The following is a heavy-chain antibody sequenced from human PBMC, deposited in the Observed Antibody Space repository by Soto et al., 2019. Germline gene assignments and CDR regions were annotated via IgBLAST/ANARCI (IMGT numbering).Heavy chain of an antibody. CDR1: GDSISSAAYY. V-gene: IGHV4-31*03. CDR2: IYYSGTT. CDR3: AREIDYYDSSGYYSGGAFDI. J-gene: IGHJ3*02. Sequence: QVQLQESGPGLVKPSQTLSLTCTVSGDSISSAAYYWTWIRQHPGKGLEWIGDIYYSGTTYYNPSLKIRVTISVDTSKNQFSVRLSSVTAADTAVYYCAREIDYYDSSGYYSGGAFDIWGQGTMVTVSS. D-gene: IGHD3-22*01.